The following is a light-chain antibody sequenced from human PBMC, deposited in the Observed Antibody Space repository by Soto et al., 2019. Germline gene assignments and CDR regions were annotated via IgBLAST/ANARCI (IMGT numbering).Light chain of an antibody. J-gene: IGKJ1*01. CDR1: QTVNSR. CDR2: HTS. CDR3: HQRQSWPRT. V-gene: IGKV3-11*01. Sequence: EIMFTQSPWTLAASAGERAPLTCRASQTVNSRLAWYQHKPGQAPRLLIYHTSNRATGIPARFSGSGSGTDFTLTISSLEPEDFAVYYCHQRQSWPRTLGQGTKVDIK.